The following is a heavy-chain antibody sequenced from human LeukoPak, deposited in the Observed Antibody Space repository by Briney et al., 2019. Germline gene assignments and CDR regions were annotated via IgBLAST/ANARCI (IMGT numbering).Heavy chain of an antibody. CDR1: GYTFTGYY. J-gene: IGHJ6*02. CDR3: SRDLVRYCSSTSCYAAPGNYYHYGMDV. D-gene: IGHD2-2*01. Sequence: ASVKVSCKASGYTFTGYYMHWVRQAPGQGLEWMGWINPNSGGTNYAQKFQGRVTMTRDTSISTAYMELSRLRSDDTAVYYCSRDLVRYCSSTSCYAAPGNYYHYGMDVWGQGTTVTVYS. CDR2: INPNSGGT. V-gene: IGHV1-2*02.